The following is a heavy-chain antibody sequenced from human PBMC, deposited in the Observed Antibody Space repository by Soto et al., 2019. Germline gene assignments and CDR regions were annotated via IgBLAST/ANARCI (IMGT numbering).Heavy chain of an antibody. V-gene: IGHV1-8*01. CDR1: GYTFTSYD. D-gene: IGHD3-22*01. CDR2: MNPNSGNT. Sequence: ASVKVSCKASGYTFTSYDINWVRQATGQGLEWMGWMNPNSGNTGYAQKFQGRVTITRDTSISTAYMELSCLRFEDTAVYYCATEGYDSSSYPLGYWGQGTLVTVSS. CDR3: ATEGYDSSSYPLGY. J-gene: IGHJ4*02.